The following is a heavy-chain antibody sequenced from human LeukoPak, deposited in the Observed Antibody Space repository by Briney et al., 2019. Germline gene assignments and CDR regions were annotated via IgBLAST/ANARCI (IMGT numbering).Heavy chain of an antibody. V-gene: IGHV3-30-3*01. CDR2: ISYDGSKK. CDR1: GFTFNRYA. CDR3: ARDSSDY. Sequence: PGTSLRLSCAVSGFTFNRYAMHWVRQAPGKGLEWVAVISYDGSKKADSVKGRFTISRDNSKNTLYLQMTSLRAEDTAVYYCARDSSDYWGQGTLVTVSS. J-gene: IGHJ4*02.